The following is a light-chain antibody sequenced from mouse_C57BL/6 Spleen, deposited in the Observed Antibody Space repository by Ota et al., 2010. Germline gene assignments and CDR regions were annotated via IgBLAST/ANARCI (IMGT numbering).Light chain of an antibody. CDR2: ATS. V-gene: IGKV9-120*02. CDR3: LQYASSPLT. J-gene: IGKJ5*01. CDR1: QGIGSS. Sequence: DIQMTQSPSSLYPWPFSLGERVSLTCRASQGIGSSLIWLQQEPDGTIKRLIYATSSLASGVPKRFSGSRSGSDYSLTISSLESEDFVDYYCLQYASSPLTFGAGTKLEL.